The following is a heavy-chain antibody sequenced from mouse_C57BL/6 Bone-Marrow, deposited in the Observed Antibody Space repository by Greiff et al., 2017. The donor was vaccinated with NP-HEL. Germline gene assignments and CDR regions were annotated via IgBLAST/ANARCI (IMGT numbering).Heavy chain of an antibody. V-gene: IGHV5-2*01. CDR3: ARLVGYYPYWYFDV. CDR1: EYEFPSHD. CDR2: INSDGGST. Sequence: EVKLMESGGGLVQPGESLKLSCESNEYEFPSHDMSCVRKTPEKRLELVAAINSDGGSTYYPDTMERRFIISRDNTKKTLYLQMSSLRSEDTALYYCARLVGYYPYWYFDVWGTGTTVTVSS. D-gene: IGHD2-3*01. J-gene: IGHJ1*03.